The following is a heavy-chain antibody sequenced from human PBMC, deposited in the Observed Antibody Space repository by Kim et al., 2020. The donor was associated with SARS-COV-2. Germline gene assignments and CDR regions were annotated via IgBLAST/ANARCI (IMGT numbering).Heavy chain of an antibody. CDR2: IIPIFGTA. J-gene: IGHJ3*02. CDR3: ARDNSPGIAAAGDAFDI. CDR1: GGTFSSYA. Sequence: SEKVSCKASGGTFSSYAISWVRQAPGQGLEWMGGIIPIFGTANYAQKFQGRVTITADKSTSTAYMELSSLRSEDTAVYYCARDNSPGIAAAGDAFDIWG. V-gene: IGHV1-69*06. D-gene: IGHD6-13*01.